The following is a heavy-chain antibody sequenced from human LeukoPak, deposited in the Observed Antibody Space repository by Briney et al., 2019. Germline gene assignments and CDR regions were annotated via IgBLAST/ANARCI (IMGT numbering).Heavy chain of an antibody. J-gene: IGHJ4*02. CDR2: IYYSGST. V-gene: IGHV4-31*03. CDR3: ARSYSSRRGEYYFDY. CDR1: GGSISSGGYY. D-gene: IGHD6-13*01. Sequence: SETLSFTCTVSGGSISSGGYYWSWIRQHPGKGLEWIGYIYYSGSTYYNPSLKSRVTISVDTSKNQFSLKLSSVTAADTAVYYCARSYSSRRGEYYFDYWGQGTLVTVSS.